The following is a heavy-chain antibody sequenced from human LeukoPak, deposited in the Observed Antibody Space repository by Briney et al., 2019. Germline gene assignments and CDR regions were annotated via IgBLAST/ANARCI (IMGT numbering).Heavy chain of an antibody. V-gene: IGHV1-69*13. J-gene: IGHJ6*04. CDR2: IIPIFGTA. CDR1: GGTFSSYA. CDR3: ARHYGSGSLYYYCGMDV. D-gene: IGHD3-10*01. Sequence: ASVKVSCKASGGTFSSYAISWVRQAPGQGLEWMGGIIPIFGTANYAQKFQGRVTITADESTSTAYMELSSLRSEDTAVYYCARHYGSGSLYYYCGMDVWGKGTTVTVSS.